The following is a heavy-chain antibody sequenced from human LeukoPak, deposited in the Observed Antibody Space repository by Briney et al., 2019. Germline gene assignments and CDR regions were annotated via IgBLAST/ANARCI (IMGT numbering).Heavy chain of an antibody. CDR3: ARDREPVAGTEFDY. J-gene: IGHJ4*02. D-gene: IGHD6-19*01. CDR2: IKQDGSEK. V-gene: IGHV3-7*01. Sequence: GSLSLSYAASGFTFSSYWMSWVRPAPGKGLEWVANIKQDGSEKYYVDSVKGRFTISRDNAKTSLYLQMNSLRAEDTAVYYCARDREPVAGTEFDYWGQGTLVTVSS. CDR1: GFTFSSYW.